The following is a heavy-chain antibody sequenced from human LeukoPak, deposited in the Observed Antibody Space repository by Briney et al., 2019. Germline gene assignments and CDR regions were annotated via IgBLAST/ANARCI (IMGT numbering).Heavy chain of an antibody. CDR2: IYPGDSDT. CDR3: ARLLYPSSAPDRHCSSTSCYHFDY. CDR1: GYSFTSYW. J-gene: IGHJ4*02. Sequence: GESLKISCKGSGYSFTSYWIGWVRQMPGKGLEWMGIIYPGDSDTRYSPSFQGQVTISADKSISTAYLQWSSLKASDTAMYYCARLLYPSSAPDRHCSSTSCYHFDYWGQGTLVTVSS. V-gene: IGHV5-51*01. D-gene: IGHD2-2*01.